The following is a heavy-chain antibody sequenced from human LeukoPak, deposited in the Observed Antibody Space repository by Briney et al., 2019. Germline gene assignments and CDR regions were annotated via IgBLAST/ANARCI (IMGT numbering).Heavy chain of an antibody. J-gene: IGHJ4*02. CDR3: ARETAEQWLPQY. V-gene: IGHV1-2*02. CDR2: INPNSGGT. D-gene: IGHD6-19*01. Sequence: GASVKVSCKASGYTFTGYYMHWVRQAPGQGLEWTGWINPNSGGTNYAQKFQGRVTMTRDTSISTAYMELSRLRSDDTAVYYCARETAEQWLPQYWGQGTLVTVSS. CDR1: GYTFTGYY.